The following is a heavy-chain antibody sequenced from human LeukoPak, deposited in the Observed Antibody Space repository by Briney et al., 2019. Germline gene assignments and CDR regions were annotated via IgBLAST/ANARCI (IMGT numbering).Heavy chain of an antibody. V-gene: IGHV3-21*01. CDR1: GFTFSSYA. D-gene: IGHD2-15*01. CDR2: ISSSSSYI. J-gene: IGHJ5*02. Sequence: GGSLRLSCAASGFTFSSYAMSWVRQAPGKGLEWVSSISSSSSYIHYADSVKGRFTISRDNAKNSLYLQMNSLRAEDTAVYYCARDLIVVVAATRLYNWFDPWGQGTLVTVSS. CDR3: ARDLIVVVAATRLYNWFDP.